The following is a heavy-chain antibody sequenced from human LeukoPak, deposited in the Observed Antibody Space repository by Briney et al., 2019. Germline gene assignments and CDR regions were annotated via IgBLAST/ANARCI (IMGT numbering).Heavy chain of an antibody. CDR1: GFTFSSYA. CDR3: AKELAAAGALDY. Sequence: GGSLRLSCAASGFTFSSYAMHWVRQAPGKGLEWVAVISYDGSNKYYADSVKGRFTISRDNSKNTLYLQMNSLRAEDTAVYYCAKELAAAGALDYWGQGTLVTVSS. J-gene: IGHJ4*02. CDR2: ISYDGSNK. V-gene: IGHV3-30*04. D-gene: IGHD6-13*01.